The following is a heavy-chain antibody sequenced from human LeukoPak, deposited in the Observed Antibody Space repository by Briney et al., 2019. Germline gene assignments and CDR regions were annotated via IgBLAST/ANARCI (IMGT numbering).Heavy chain of an antibody. Sequence: GGSLRLSCAASGFTFSSYWMSWVRQAPGKGLEWVANIKQDGSEKYYVDSVKGRFTISRDNAKNSLYLQMNSLSAEDTAVYYCARPGQLGSLYYGLDVWGQGTTVIVSS. V-gene: IGHV3-7*01. J-gene: IGHJ6*02. D-gene: IGHD7-27*01. CDR3: ARPGQLGSLYYGLDV. CDR1: GFTFSSYW. CDR2: IKQDGSEK.